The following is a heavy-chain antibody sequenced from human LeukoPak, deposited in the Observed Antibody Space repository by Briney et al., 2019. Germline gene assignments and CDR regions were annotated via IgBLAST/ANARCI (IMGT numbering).Heavy chain of an antibody. CDR3: ARDNDYYGSGSYCFDF. Sequence: GASVKVSCKASGYTFTGYYMHWVRQAPGQGLEWMGWINPNSGGTNYAQKFQGWVTMTRDTSISTAYMELSRLRSDDTAVYYCARDNDYYGSGSYCFDFWGQGTLVTVSS. D-gene: IGHD3-10*01. CDR1: GYTFTGYY. J-gene: IGHJ4*02. CDR2: INPNSGGT. V-gene: IGHV1-2*04.